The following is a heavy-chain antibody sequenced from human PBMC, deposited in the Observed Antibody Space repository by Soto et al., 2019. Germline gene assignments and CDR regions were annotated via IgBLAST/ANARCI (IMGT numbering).Heavy chain of an antibody. V-gene: IGHV5-10-1*01. J-gene: IGHJ6*02. CDR2: IDPSDSYT. Sequence: GESLKISCKGSGYSFTSYWISWVRQMPGKGLEWMGRIDPSDSYTNYSPSFQGHVTISADKSISTAYLQWSSLKASDTAMYYCARSNYYDSSGYYYSLYSYGMDVCGQGTTVTVSS. D-gene: IGHD3-22*01. CDR3: ARSNYYDSSGYYYSLYSYGMDV. CDR1: GYSFTSYW.